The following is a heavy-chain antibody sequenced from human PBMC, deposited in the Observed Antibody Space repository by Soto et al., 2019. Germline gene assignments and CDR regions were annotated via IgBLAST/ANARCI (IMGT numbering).Heavy chain of an antibody. V-gene: IGHV3-23*01. CDR1: GFTFSSYA. Sequence: PGGSLRLSCAAPGFTFSSYAMNWVRQAPGKGLEWVSAISGSGGSTSYADSVKGRFTISRDNSKNTLYLQMNSLRAEDTAVYYCAKPLYEFWSGPDGFDIWGQGTMVTVSS. J-gene: IGHJ3*02. CDR3: AKPLYEFWSGPDGFDI. D-gene: IGHD3-3*01. CDR2: ISGSGGST.